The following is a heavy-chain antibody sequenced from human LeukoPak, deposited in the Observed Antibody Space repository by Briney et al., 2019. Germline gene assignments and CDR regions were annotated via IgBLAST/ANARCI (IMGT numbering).Heavy chain of an antibody. Sequence: PGGSLRLSCAASGFTFSTYWMHWVRQAPGKGLVWVSRVSAGGSSTTYADSVKGRFTISRDNAKNTLYLQMNSLRAEDTAIYYCARGPISSNPGTWGQGTLVTVSS. CDR3: ARGPISSNPGT. J-gene: IGHJ5*02. D-gene: IGHD2-2*01. V-gene: IGHV3-74*01. CDR1: GFTFSTYW. CDR2: VSAGGSST.